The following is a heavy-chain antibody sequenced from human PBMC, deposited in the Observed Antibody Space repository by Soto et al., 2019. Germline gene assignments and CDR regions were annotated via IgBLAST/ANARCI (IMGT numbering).Heavy chain of an antibody. CDR1: GGSFSGYY. V-gene: IGHV4-34*01. D-gene: IGHD3-10*01. CDR3: ARVRVYYYGSGSYGPYGMDV. Sequence: PSETLSLTCAVYGGSFSGYYWSWIRQPPGKGLEWIGEINHSGSTNYNPSLKSRVTISVDTSKNQFSLKLSSVTAADTAVYYCARVRVYYYGSGSYGPYGMDVWGQGTTVTVS. CDR2: INHSGST. J-gene: IGHJ6*02.